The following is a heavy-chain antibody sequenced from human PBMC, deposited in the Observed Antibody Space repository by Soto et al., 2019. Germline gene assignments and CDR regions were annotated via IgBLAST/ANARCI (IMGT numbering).Heavy chain of an antibody. V-gene: IGHV4-59*02. D-gene: IGHD5-18*01. CDR2: MSYGGNT. Sequence: KPSETLSLTCAVSGASVTSFFWNWIRQPPGKGLEWIGYMSYGGNTNTNASLKSRVSISLDTSKNQFSLKLKSVTPADTAVYYCARDQAGSYVIHWGQGTLVTVSS. CDR1: GASVTSFF. CDR3: ARDQAGSYVIH. J-gene: IGHJ4*02.